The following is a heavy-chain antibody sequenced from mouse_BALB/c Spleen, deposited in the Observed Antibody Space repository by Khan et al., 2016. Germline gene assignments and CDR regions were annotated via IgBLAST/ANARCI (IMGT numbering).Heavy chain of an antibody. D-gene: IGHD1-1*02. CDR2: IRYSGNT. Sequence: EVQLVESGPGLVKPSQSLSLTCTVTGYSITSDYAWNWIRQFPGNKLEWMGYIRYSGNTHYIPSLKSRTSITRDTSKNQFFLQLNSVTTEATATYYCAREDYSWFAYWGQGTLVTVSA. J-gene: IGHJ3*01. CDR1: GYSITSDYA. CDR3: AREDYSWFAY. V-gene: IGHV3-2*02.